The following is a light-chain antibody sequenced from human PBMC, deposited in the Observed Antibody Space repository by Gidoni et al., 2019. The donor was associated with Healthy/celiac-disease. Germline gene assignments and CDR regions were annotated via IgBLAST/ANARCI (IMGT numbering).Light chain of an antibody. CDR3: TSYTSSATVV. Sequence: QSALTQPASVSGSPGQSITISCTGTSGDVGGYNYVPWYQQHPGKAPKLMIYDVSSRPSGVSNRFSGSKSGNTASLTISGLQAEDGAYYYCTSYTSSATVVFGGGTKVTV. J-gene: IGLJ2*01. CDR1: SGDVGGYNY. V-gene: IGLV2-14*03. CDR2: DVS.